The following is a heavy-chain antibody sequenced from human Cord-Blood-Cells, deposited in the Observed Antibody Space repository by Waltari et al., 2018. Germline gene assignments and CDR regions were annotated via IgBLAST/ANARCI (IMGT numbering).Heavy chain of an antibody. Sequence: QVQLVESGGAAVRPGRSLRLSWAPSGLTFSSYGIHWVRQAPGKGLEWVAVISYDGSNKDYADTVKGRFTISRDNSKNALYLQMNSLRAEDTAVYYCAKMSGVEGGDYFDYWGQGTLVTVSS. J-gene: IGHJ4*02. CDR3: AKMSGVEGGDYFDY. CDR1: GLTFSSYG. D-gene: IGHD3-10*01. V-gene: IGHV3-30*18. CDR2: ISYDGSNK.